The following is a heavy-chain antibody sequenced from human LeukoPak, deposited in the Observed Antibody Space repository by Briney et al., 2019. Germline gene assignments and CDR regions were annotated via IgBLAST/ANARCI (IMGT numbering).Heavy chain of an antibody. CDR1: GFTFSSYA. Sequence: GGSLRLSCAASGFTFSSYAMHWVRQAPGKGLEWVAVISYDGSNKYYADSVKGRFTISRDNSKNTLYLQMNSLRAEDTAVYYCARAEDGYSGYDYSGTFDYWGQGTLVTVSS. CDR2: ISYDGSNK. V-gene: IGHV3-30-3*01. J-gene: IGHJ4*02. CDR3: ARAEDGYSGYDYSGTFDY. D-gene: IGHD5-12*01.